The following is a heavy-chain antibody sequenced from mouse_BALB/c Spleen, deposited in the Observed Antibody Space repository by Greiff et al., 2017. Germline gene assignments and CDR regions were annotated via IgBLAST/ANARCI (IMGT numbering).Heavy chain of an antibody. V-gene: IGHV6-6*02. D-gene: IGHD6-1*01. Sequence: EVKLQESGGGLVQPGGSMKLSCVASGFTFSNYWMNWVRQSPEKGLEWVAEIRLKSNNYATHYAESVKGRFTISRDDSKSSVYLQMNNLRAEDTGIYYCTRNNHGQAWFAYWGQGTLVTVSA. CDR3: TRNNHGQAWFAY. J-gene: IGHJ3*01. CDR1: GFTFSNYW. CDR2: IRLKSNNYAT.